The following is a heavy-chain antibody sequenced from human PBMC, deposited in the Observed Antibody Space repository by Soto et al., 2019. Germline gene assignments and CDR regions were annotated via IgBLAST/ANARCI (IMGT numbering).Heavy chain of an antibody. CDR2: IVVGSGNT. CDR1: GFNFTSSA. CDR3: AADLVTMVRGVIINLEGTGY. V-gene: IGHV1-58*01. D-gene: IGHD3-10*01. Sequence: SAKVSCKASGFNFTSSAVQWVRQARGQRLEWIGWIVVGSGNTNYAQKFQERVTITRDMATSTAYKELSSLRSEDTAVYYCAADLVTMVRGVIINLEGTGYWGQGTQVTVSS. J-gene: IGHJ4*02.